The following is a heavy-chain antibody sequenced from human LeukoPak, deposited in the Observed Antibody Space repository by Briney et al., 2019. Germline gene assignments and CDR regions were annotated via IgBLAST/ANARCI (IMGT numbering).Heavy chain of an antibody. J-gene: IGHJ6*03. Sequence: KPSETLSLTCTVSGGSISSYYWSWIRQPAGKGLEWIGRIYTSGSTNYNPSLKSRVTMSVDTSKNQFSLKLSSVTAADTAAYYCARESIFTSSLYYYYYMDVWGKGTTVTVSS. CDR1: GGSISSYY. V-gene: IGHV4-4*07. D-gene: IGHD2-2*01. CDR2: IYTSGST. CDR3: ARESIFTSSLYYYYYMDV.